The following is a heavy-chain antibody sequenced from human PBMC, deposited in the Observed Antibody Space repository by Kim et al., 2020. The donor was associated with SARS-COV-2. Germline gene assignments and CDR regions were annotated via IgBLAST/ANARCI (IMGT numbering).Heavy chain of an antibody. J-gene: IGHJ4*02. CDR3: ARDPGYSSSWYDHYFDY. D-gene: IGHD6-13*01. V-gene: IGHV1-3*01. Sequence: QGRVPITRDTSASTAYMELSSLRSEDTAVYYCARDPGYSSSWYDHYFDYWGQGTLVTVSS.